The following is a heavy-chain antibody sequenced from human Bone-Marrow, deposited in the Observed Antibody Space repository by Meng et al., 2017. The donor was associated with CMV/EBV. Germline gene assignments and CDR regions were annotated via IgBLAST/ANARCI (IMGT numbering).Heavy chain of an antibody. CDR3: ARSSHSSTSGYYYYYGMDV. CDR1: GGSFSGYY. CDR2: INHSGST. V-gene: IGHV4-34*01. J-gene: IGHJ6*02. Sequence: SETLSLTCAVYGGSFSGYYWSWIRQPPGKGLEWIGEINHSGSTNYNPSLKSRVTISVDTSKNPFSLKLSSVTAADTAVYYCARSSHSSTSGYYYYYGMDVWGQGTTVTVSS. D-gene: IGHD2-2*01.